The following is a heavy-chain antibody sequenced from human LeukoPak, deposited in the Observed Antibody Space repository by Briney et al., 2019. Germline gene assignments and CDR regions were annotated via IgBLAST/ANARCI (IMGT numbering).Heavy chain of an antibody. Sequence: PGRSLRLSCAAFGFTFSSFGMHWVRQAPGRGLEWVALILYDEKYYADSVKGRFTISRDNSKNILYLQMDGLRVEDTAVYYCARYCSGGCYSGVDYWGQGTLVTVPS. CDR2: ILYDEK. CDR1: GFTFSSFG. CDR3: ARYCSGGCYSGVDY. J-gene: IGHJ4*02. V-gene: IGHV3-33*05. D-gene: IGHD2-15*01.